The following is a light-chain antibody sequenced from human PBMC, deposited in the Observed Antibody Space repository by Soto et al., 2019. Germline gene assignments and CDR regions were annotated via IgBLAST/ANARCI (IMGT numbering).Light chain of an antibody. CDR2: VDSDGSR. Sequence: QLVLTQSPSASASLGASVNLTCTLSSGHRSYAVAWHQQLPEKGPRYLMEVDSDGSRNKGAGIPDRFSGSSSGAERYLTISSLRSEDEADYYCQTWGTGIGVFGGGTK. V-gene: IGLV4-69*01. CDR1: SGHRSYA. CDR3: QTWGTGIGV. J-gene: IGLJ2*01.